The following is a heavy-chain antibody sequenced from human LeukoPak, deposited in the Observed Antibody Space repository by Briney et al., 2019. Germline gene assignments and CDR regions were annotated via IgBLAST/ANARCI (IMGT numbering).Heavy chain of an antibody. CDR1: GFTFSTYS. CDR2: ISSSSSTI. D-gene: IGHD2-21*02. V-gene: IGHV3-48*01. CDR3: ARDTLIHCGGDCYLPTFDY. Sequence: GGSLRLSCAASGFTFSTYSMNWVRQAPGKGLEWVSYISSSSSTIYYADSVKGRFTISRDNAKNSLYLQMNNLRAEDTAVYYCARDTLIHCGGDCYLPTFDYWGQGTLVTVSS. J-gene: IGHJ4*02.